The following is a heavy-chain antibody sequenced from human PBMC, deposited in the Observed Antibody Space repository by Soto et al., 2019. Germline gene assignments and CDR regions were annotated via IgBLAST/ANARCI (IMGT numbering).Heavy chain of an antibody. V-gene: IGHV1-18*01. CDR2: ISAYSGIT. D-gene: IGHD6-13*01. CDR1: GYTFTTYG. Sequence: QVQLVQSGAEVKKPGASVKVSCKASGYTFTTYGISWVRQAPGQGLEWMGWISAYSGITKFAQKLQSRVTMTTDTATTTADMELRQMTSDDTAICYCARAFMNRSSWPYYFDCWGQVTLVTVSS. J-gene: IGHJ4*02. CDR3: ARAFMNRSSWPYYFDC.